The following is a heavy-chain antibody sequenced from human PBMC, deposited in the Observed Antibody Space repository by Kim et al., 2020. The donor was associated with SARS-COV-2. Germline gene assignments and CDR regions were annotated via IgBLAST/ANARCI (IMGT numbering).Heavy chain of an antibody. D-gene: IGHD4-17*01. CDR2: IYHRGNT. V-gene: IGHV4-38-2*02. J-gene: IGHJ4*02. Sequence: SETLSLTCTVSGYSISSHYYWGWIRHPPGKGLEWIGTIYHRGNTYYNPSLKSRITMSVDTSKNQFSLKVTSVTAADTAVYFCAKHYGDYEGHFDYWGQGSLVTVSS. CDR3: AKHYGDYEGHFDY. CDR1: GYSISSHYY.